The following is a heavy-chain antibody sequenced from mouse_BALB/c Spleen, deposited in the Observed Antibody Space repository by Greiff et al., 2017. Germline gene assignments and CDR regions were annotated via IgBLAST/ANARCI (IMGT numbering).Heavy chain of an antibody. V-gene: IGHV1-7*01. CDR2: INPSTGYT. Sequence: VQLQESGAELAKPGASVKMSCKASGYTFTSYWMHWVKQRPGQGLEWIGYINPSTGYTEYNQKFKDKATLTADKSSSTAYMQLSSLTSEDSAVYYCARGYGSRGDYWGQGTTLTVSS. D-gene: IGHD1-1*01. CDR3: ARGYGSRGDY. CDR1: GYTFTSYW. J-gene: IGHJ2*01.